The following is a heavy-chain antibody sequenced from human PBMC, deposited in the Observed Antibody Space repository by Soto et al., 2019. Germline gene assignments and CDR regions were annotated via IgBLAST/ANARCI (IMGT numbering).Heavy chain of an antibody. J-gene: IGHJ6*02. D-gene: IGHD6-25*01. V-gene: IGHV3-11*01. CDR1: GFTFIDFY. CDR2: ISSGGETK. Sequence: PGGSLRLSCAASGFTFIDFYMAWIRQSPGKGLEWISSISSGGETKYYADSVKGRFTIPRDNTENSLYLQMNSLRADDTAVYFCARDMRLYGMDVWGQGTTVTVSS. CDR3: ARDMRLYGMDV.